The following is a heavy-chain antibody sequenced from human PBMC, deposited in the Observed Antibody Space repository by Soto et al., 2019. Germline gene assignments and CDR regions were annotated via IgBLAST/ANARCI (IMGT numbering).Heavy chain of an antibody. CDR3: ARSSVGDMTLPYYFDY. CDR2: IYYSGST. V-gene: IGHV4-30-4*01. CDR1: GGSLSSGDCY. J-gene: IGHJ4*02. D-gene: IGHD1-26*01. Sequence: PSATLSLTCTVSGGSLSSGDCYWSWIRQPPGKGLGWIGYIYYSGSTYYNPSLKSRVTISVDTSKNQFSLKLSSVTAADTAVYYCARSSVGDMTLPYYFDYWGQGTLVTVSS.